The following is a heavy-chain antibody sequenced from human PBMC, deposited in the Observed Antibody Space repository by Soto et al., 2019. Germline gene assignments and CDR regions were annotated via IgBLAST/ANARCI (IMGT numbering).Heavy chain of an antibody. Sequence: SETLSLTCTVSGGSISSGGYYWSWIRQHPGKGLEWIGYIYYSGSTYYNPSLKSRVTISVDTSKNQFSLKLSSVTAADTAVYYCARDSVGYCSSTSCYPINWFDPWGQGTLVTVSS. J-gene: IGHJ5*02. CDR2: IYYSGST. CDR3: ARDSVGYCSSTSCYPINWFDP. V-gene: IGHV4-31*03. D-gene: IGHD2-2*01. CDR1: GGSISSGGYY.